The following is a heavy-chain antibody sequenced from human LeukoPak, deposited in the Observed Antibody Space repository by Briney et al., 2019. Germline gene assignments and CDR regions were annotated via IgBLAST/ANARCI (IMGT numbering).Heavy chain of an antibody. D-gene: IGHD3-9*01. Sequence: SETLSLTCTVSGGSISNYYWSWIRQPPGKGLEWIGYIYYSGSTNYNPSLKSRITISVDTSKNQFSLKLSSVTAADTAMYYCARVRPSDYDVLTGYSPHYFDYWGQGTLVTVSS. CDR1: GGSISNYY. CDR2: IYYSGST. J-gene: IGHJ4*02. V-gene: IGHV4-59*01. CDR3: ARVRPSDYDVLTGYSPHYFDY.